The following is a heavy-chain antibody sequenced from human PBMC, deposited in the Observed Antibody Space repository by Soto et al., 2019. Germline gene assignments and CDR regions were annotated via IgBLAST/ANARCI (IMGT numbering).Heavy chain of an antibody. J-gene: IGHJ4*02. V-gene: IGHV3-30-3*01. D-gene: IGHD3-22*01. CDR1: GFTSSSYV. CDR2: ISFDGSKK. Sequence: QVQLVESGGGVVQPGRSLRLSCEGSGFTSSSYVMHWVRQAPGKGLEWVALISFDGSKKNYADSVKGRFTISRDNSKNMIQLQMNSLRPEDTAVYYCARGVFYYYGSSGYSPDYWGQGTLVTVSS. CDR3: ARGVFYYYGSSGYSPDY.